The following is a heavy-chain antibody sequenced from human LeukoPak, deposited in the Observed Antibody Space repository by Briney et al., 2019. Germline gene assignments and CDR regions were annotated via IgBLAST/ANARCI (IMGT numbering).Heavy chain of an antibody. CDR2: IYHSGST. J-gene: IGHJ4*02. V-gene: IGHV4-34*03. D-gene: IGHD3-22*01. Sequence: SETLSLTCAVYGGSFSGYYWSWIRQPPGKGLEWIGEIYHSGSTNYNPSLKSRVTISVDKSKNQFSLKLSSVTAADTAVYYCSRSSDSSGYYSNYWGQGTLVTVSS. CDR1: GGSFSGYY. CDR3: SRSSDSSGYYSNY.